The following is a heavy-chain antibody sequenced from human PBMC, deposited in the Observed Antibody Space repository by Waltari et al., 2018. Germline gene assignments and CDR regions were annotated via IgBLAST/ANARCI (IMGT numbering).Heavy chain of an antibody. Sequence: EVQLVESGGGLVKPGGSLRLSCAASGFTFSSYSMNWVRQAPGKGLEWVSSISSSSSYIYYADSVKGRFTISRDNAKNSLYLQMNSLRAEDTAVYYCASCEYSGYDYGAFDIWGQGTMVTVSS. CDR3: ASCEYSGYDYGAFDI. D-gene: IGHD5-12*01. CDR2: ISSSSSYI. J-gene: IGHJ3*02. CDR1: GFTFSSYS. V-gene: IGHV3-21*01.